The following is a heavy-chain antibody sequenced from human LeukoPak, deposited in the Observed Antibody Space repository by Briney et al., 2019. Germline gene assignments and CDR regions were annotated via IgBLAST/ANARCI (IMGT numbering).Heavy chain of an antibody. Sequence: SETLSLTCAVYGGSFSGYYWSWIRQPPGKGLEWIGEINHSGSTNFNPSLKSRVAISVDTSQEQVSLRLTSVTAADTAVYYCARGRYLTTRGGAAAGFLDYWGQGTLVTVSS. J-gene: IGHJ4*02. V-gene: IGHV4-34*01. CDR3: ARGRYLTTRGGAAAGFLDY. D-gene: IGHD6-13*01. CDR2: INHSGST. CDR1: GGSFSGYY.